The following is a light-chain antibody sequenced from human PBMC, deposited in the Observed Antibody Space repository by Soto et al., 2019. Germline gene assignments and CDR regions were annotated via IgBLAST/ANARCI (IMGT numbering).Light chain of an antibody. CDR2: DVS. CDR3: QQYNSYST. Sequence: DIQRTQCPSTLSASVGYRVTITCRASQSISGWLAWYQQKPGKAPKFLIYDVSNLESGVPSRFSGSGSGTEFTLTISSLQPDDFATYYCQQYNSYSTCGQGTKGDIK. J-gene: IGKJ1*01. V-gene: IGKV1-5*01. CDR1: QSISGW.